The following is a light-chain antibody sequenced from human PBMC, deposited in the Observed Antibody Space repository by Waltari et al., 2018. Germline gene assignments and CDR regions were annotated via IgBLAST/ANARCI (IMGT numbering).Light chain of an antibody. J-gene: IGKJ1*01. CDR3: QQYAGSLWX. V-gene: IGKV3-20*01. CDR1: QTVINNN. Sequence: EIVLTQSPGTLSLSPGERATLXCRASQTVINNNLAWYQQRPGQAPRLLLYGASSRATGVPXRXSGGGXGRDXTLTIXRLEPEDXXXYXCQQYAGSLWXXXXGTKVEIK. CDR2: GAS.